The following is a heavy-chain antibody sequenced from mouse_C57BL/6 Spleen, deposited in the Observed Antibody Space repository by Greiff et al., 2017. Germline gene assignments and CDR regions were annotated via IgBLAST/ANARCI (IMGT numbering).Heavy chain of an antibody. J-gene: IGHJ1*03. CDR2: IRSKSSNYAT. Sequence: DVHLVESGGGLVQPKGSLKLSCAASGFTFNTYAMHWVRQAPGKGLEWVARIRSKSSNYATYYADSVKDRFTISRDDSQSMLYLQMNNLKTEDTAMYYCVRDPITTVVPWYFDVWGTGTTVTVSS. D-gene: IGHD1-1*01. CDR1: GFTFNTYA. V-gene: IGHV10-3*01. CDR3: VRDPITTVVPWYFDV.